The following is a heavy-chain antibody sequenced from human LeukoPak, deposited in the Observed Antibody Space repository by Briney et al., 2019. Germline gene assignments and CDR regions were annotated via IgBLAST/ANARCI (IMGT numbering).Heavy chain of an antibody. V-gene: IGHV3-9*01. CDR2: ISCNSGSI. D-gene: IGHD6-13*01. CDR1: GFTFDDYA. CDR3: AKHVAAAGTGGNFDY. J-gene: IGHJ4*02. Sequence: GGSLRLSCAASGFTFDDYATHWVRHAPGKGLEWVSGISCNSGSIGYADSVKGRFTISRDNAKNSLYLQMNSLRAEDTALYDCAKHVAAAGTGGNFDYGGQGTLATVS.